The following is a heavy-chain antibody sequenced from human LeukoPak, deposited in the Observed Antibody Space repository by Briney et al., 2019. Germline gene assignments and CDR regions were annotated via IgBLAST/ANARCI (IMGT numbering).Heavy chain of an antibody. D-gene: IGHD3-9*01. CDR3: ARDQDYDILTGPPGYFDY. CDR2: ISSSSSYI. V-gene: IGHV3-21*01. J-gene: IGHJ4*02. Sequence: PGGSLRLSCAASGFTFSSYSMNWVRQAPGKGLEWVSSISSSSSYIYYADSVKGRLTISRDNAKNSLYLQMNSLRAEDTAVYYCARDQDYDILTGPPGYFDYWGQGTLVTVSS. CDR1: GFTFSSYS.